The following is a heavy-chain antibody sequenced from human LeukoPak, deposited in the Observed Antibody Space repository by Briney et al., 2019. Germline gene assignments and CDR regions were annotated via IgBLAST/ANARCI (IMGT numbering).Heavy chain of an antibody. CDR3: ARVSCSGGSCYSPSFDY. Sequence: PGRSLRLSCAASGFTFSSYAMHWVRQAPGKGLEWVAVISYDGSNKYYADSVKGRFTISRDNSKNTLYLQMNSLRAEDTAVYYCARVSCSGGSCYSPSFDYWGQGTLVTVSS. CDR2: ISYDGSNK. J-gene: IGHJ4*02. CDR1: GFTFSSYA. D-gene: IGHD2-15*01. V-gene: IGHV3-30-3*01.